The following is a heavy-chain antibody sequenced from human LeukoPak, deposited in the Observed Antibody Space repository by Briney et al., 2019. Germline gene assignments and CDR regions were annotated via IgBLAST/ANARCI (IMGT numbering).Heavy chain of an antibody. Sequence: GGSLRLSCAASGFSFDDYAMHWVRQAPGKGLEWVSGISWDGGNIGYMDSVKGRFTISRDNANNSLYLQMNSLTAEDTAFYYCAKDGDHEDFDYWGQGTLVTVSS. CDR2: ISWDGGNI. CDR3: AKDGDHEDFDY. CDR1: GFSFDDYA. V-gene: IGHV3-9*01. J-gene: IGHJ4*02. D-gene: IGHD5-24*01.